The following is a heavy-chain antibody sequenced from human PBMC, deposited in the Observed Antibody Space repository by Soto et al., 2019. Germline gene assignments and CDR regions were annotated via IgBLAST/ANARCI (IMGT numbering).Heavy chain of an antibody. V-gene: IGHV1-18*01. J-gene: IGHJ5*02. Sequence: QVQLVQSGAEVKKPGASVKVSCKASGYTFTSYGISWVRQAPGQGLDWMGWISAYNGNTNYAQKLQGRVTMTTDTSTSTAYMELRSLRSDDTVVYYCARDLPIAVAGDNWFDPWGQRTLVTVSS. CDR2: ISAYNGNT. CDR3: ARDLPIAVAGDNWFDP. D-gene: IGHD6-19*01. CDR1: GYTFTSYG.